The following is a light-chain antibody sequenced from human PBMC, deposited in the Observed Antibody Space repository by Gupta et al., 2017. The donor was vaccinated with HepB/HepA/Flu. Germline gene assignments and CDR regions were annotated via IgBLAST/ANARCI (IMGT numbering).Light chain of an antibody. CDR3: QQDYSYIT. Sequence: DIVMTQSPDSLAVSLGERATINCKSSQTIFYTSQNKSFLAWYQHKAGQPPKLILHWASHREYGVPDRFSGRGYEXDFTLTXSRRQDEDVAVYYGQQDYSYITFGXGTLLDIK. V-gene: IGKV4-1*01. CDR1: QTIFYTSQNKSF. J-gene: IGKJ5*01. CDR2: WAS.